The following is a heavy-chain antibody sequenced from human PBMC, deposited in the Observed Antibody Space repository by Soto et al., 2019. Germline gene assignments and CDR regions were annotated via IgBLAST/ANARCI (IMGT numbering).Heavy chain of an antibody. J-gene: IGHJ6*02. CDR3: AKEEDYCTNGVCSMDV. Sequence: GGSLRLSCAASGFTFSSYGMHWVRQAPGKGLEWVAVIWYDGSNKYYADSVKGRFTISRDNSKNTLYLQMNSLRAEDTAVYYCAKEEDYCTNGVCSMDVWGQGTTVTVSS. V-gene: IGHV3-30*02. D-gene: IGHD2-8*01. CDR1: GFTFSSYG. CDR2: IWYDGSNK.